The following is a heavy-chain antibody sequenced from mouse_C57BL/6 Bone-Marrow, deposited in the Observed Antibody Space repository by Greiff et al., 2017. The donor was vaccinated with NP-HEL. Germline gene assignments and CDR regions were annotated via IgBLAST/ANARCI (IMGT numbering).Heavy chain of an antibody. V-gene: IGHV1-18*01. D-gene: IGHD1-1*01. CDR2: INPNNGGT. CDR1: GYTFTDYN. CDR3: ARDGSSLWYFDV. J-gene: IGHJ1*03. Sequence: VQLKQSGPELVKPGASVKIPCKASGYTFTDYNMDWVKQSHGKSLEWIGDINPNNGGTIYNQKFKGKATLTVDKSSSTAYMELRSLTSEDTAVYYCARDGSSLWYFDVWGTGTTVTVSS.